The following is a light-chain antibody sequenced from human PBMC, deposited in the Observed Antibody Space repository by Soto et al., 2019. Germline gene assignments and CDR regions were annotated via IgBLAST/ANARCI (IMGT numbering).Light chain of an antibody. CDR2: SVS. V-gene: IGLV2-14*01. Sequence: QSVLTQPASVSGSPGQSITISCTGTSSDVGGYNYVSWYQQHPGKAPKLMIYSVSNRPSGVSYRFSGSKSGNTASLTISGLQAEDEADYYCISYTVSRSYVFGTGTKVTVL. CDR3: ISYTVSRSYV. CDR1: SSDVGGYNY. J-gene: IGLJ1*01.